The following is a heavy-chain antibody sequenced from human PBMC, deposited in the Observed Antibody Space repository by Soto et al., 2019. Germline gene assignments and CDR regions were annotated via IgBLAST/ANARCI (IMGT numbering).Heavy chain of an antibody. CDR1: GGSISSGVYY. Sequence: PSETLSLTCTVSGGSISSGVYYWSWFRQPPGKGLEWIGYIYHSGTTHYNPSLKSRVTMSIDTSKNQFSLNLSSVTAADTAVYYCARDRRWLPRGPNNWLDLWGQGTQVTVSS. V-gene: IGHV4-30-4*08. CDR2: IYHSGTT. J-gene: IGHJ5*02. D-gene: IGHD5-12*01. CDR3: ARDRRWLPRGPNNWLDL.